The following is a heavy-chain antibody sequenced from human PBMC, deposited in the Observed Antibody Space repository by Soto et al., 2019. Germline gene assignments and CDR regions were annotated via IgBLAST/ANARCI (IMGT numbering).Heavy chain of an antibody. V-gene: IGHV3-33*01. Sequence: PGGSLRLSCAASGFTFSSYGMHWVRQAPGKWLEWVAVIWYDGSNKYYADSVKGRFTISRDNSKNTLYLQMNSLRAEDTAVYYCARDKYYDSSGYHDYWGQGXLVTVSS. J-gene: IGHJ4*02. D-gene: IGHD3-22*01. CDR1: GFTFSSYG. CDR3: ARDKYYDSSGYHDY. CDR2: IWYDGSNK.